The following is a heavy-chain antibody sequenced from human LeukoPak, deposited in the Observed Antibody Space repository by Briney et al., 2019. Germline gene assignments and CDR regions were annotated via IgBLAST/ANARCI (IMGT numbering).Heavy chain of an antibody. CDR1: GYTFSSSW. V-gene: IGHV5-51*01. J-gene: IGHJ4*02. D-gene: IGHD1-26*01. Sequence: GESLKISCKGSGYTFSSSWIGWVRQMPGKGLEWMGIIYPGDSDTRYSPSFQGQVTISADKSISTAYLQWSSLKASDTAMYYCARLIVGATTYFDYWGQGTLVTVSS. CDR2: IYPGDSDT. CDR3: ARLIVGATTYFDY.